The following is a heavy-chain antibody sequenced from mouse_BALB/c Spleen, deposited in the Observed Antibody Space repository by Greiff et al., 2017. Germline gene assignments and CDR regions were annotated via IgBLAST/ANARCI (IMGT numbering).Heavy chain of an antibody. V-gene: IGHV1-69*02. CDR3: IRSYNYVVDAMDY. D-gene: IGHD2-12*01. CDR2: IYPSDSYT. J-gene: IGHJ4*01. CDR1: GYTFTSYW. Sequence: QVQLKQPGAELVRPGASVKLSCKASGYTFTSYWINWVKQRPGQGLEWIGNIYPSDSYTNYNQKFKDKATLTVDKSSSTAYMQLSSPTSEDSAVYYCIRSYNYVVDAMDYWGQGTSVTVSS.